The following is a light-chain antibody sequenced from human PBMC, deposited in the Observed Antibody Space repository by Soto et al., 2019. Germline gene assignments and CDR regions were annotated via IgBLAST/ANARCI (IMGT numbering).Light chain of an antibody. CDR2: GVS. CDR3: QNRHWA. V-gene: IGKV1-9*01. J-gene: IGKJ1*01. Sequence: IQLTQSPSSLSASVGDRVTITCRASQEISGYLAWYQQTPGKAPKLLIYGVSTLQDGVSSRFSGRGSGTDFSLTNSSLEPEDFATYYWQNRHWAFGLGT. CDR1: QEISGY.